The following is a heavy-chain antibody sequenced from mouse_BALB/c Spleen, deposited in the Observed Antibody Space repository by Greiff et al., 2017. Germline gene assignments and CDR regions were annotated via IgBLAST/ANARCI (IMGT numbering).Heavy chain of an antibody. CDR3: ARAGYDGPWFAY. CDR1: GYTFTSYT. V-gene: IGHV1-4*01. CDR2: INPSSGYT. Sequence: VQLHQSGAELARPGASVTMSCKASGYTFTSYTMHWVKQRPGQGLEWIGYINPSSGYTNYNQKFKDKATLTADKSSSTAYMQLSSLTSEDSAVYCCARAGYDGPWFAYWGQGTLVTVSA. J-gene: IGHJ3*01. D-gene: IGHD2-2*01.